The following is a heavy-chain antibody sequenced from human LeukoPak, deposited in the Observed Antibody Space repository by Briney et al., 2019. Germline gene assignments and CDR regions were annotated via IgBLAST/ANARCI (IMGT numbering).Heavy chain of an antibody. CDR3: ARERSGWSYTFDY. J-gene: IGHJ4*02. V-gene: IGHV3-30*03. D-gene: IGHD6-19*01. CDR1: GFTFSSYG. CDR2: ISFDGKTK. Sequence: PGRSLRLSCAASGFTFSSYGMHWVRQAPGKGLEWAAVISFDGKTKYYTDSVKGRFTISRDNSKNTLYLQMNSLRAEDTAVYYCARERSGWSYTFDYWGQGTLVTVSS.